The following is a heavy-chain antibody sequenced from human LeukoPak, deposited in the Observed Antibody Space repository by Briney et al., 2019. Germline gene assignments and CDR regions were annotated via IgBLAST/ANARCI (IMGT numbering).Heavy chain of an antibody. CDR1: GYTFTSYG. CDR3: ARDPEDYGDYDVDYYYGMDV. Sequence: SVKVSCKASGYTFTSYGISWVRQAPGQGLEWMGRIIPIVGSTNYAEKLQGRVTITADKSTSTVYMELSSLRSEDTAVYYCARDPEDYGDYDVDYYYGMDVWGQGTTVTVSS. D-gene: IGHD4-17*01. CDR2: IIPIVGST. V-gene: IGHV1-69*04. J-gene: IGHJ6*02.